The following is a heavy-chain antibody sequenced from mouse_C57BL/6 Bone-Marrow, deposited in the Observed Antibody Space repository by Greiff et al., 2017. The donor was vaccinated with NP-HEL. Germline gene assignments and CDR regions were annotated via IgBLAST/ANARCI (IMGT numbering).Heavy chain of an antibody. Sequence: VQLQQSGAELVRPGASVKLSCTASGFNIKDDYMHWVKQRPEQGLEWIGWIDPENGDTEYASKCQGKATITADTSSNTAYLQLSSLTSEDTAVYCCTRGIYYDYDLMDYWGQGTSVTVSS. CDR2: IDPENGDT. CDR3: TRGIYYDYDLMDY. J-gene: IGHJ4*01. V-gene: IGHV14-4*01. CDR1: GFNIKDDY. D-gene: IGHD2-4*01.